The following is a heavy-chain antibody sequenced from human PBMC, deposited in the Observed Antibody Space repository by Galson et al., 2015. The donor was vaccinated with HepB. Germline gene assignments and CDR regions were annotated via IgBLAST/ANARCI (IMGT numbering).Heavy chain of an antibody. CDR1: GGSISSGGYY. CDR3: AREDIVATIFDY. D-gene: IGHD5-12*01. Sequence: LSLTCTVSGGSISSGGYYWSWIRQHPGKGLEWIGYIYYSGSTYYNPSLKSRVTISVDTSKNQFSLKLSSVTAADTAVYYCAREDIVATIFDYWGQGTLVTVSS. CDR2: IYYSGST. J-gene: IGHJ4*02. V-gene: IGHV4-31*03.